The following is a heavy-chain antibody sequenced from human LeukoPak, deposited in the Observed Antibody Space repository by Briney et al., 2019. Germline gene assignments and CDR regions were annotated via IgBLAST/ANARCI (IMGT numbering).Heavy chain of an antibody. D-gene: IGHD3-9*01. Sequence: PGRSLRLSCAASGFTFSSYVMHWVREAPGKGLEWVAVISYDGSNKYYADSVKGRFTISRDNSKNTLYLQMNSLRAEDTAVYYCAKDRRDRITIFYWGQGTLVTVSS. CDR1: GFTFSSYV. CDR2: ISYDGSNK. V-gene: IGHV3-30*18. J-gene: IGHJ4*02. CDR3: AKDRRDRITIFY.